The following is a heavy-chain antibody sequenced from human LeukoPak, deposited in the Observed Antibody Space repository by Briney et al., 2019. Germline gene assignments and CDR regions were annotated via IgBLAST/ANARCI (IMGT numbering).Heavy chain of an antibody. D-gene: IGHD5-18*01. CDR3: ARHHVDTAMVFDY. CDR2: IYYSGST. J-gene: IGHJ4*02. CDR1: GGSISSYY. Sequence: PSETLSLTCTVSGGSISSYYWSWIRQPPGKGLEWIGYIYYSGSTNYNPSLKSRVTISVDTSKNQFSLKLSSVTAADTAVYYCARHHVDTAMVFDYWGQGTLVAVSS. V-gene: IGHV4-59*08.